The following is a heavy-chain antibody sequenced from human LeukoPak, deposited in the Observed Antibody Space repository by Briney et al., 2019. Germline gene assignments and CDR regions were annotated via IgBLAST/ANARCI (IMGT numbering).Heavy chain of an antibody. Sequence: GGSLRLSCAASGFTFSSYAMHWGRQAPGKGLEWVAVISYDGSNKYYADSVKGRFTISRDNSKNTLYLQMNSLRAEDTAVYYCARGDRDLAVNDYWGQGTLVTVSS. V-gene: IGHV3-30-3*01. CDR2: ISYDGSNK. D-gene: IGHD1-14*01. CDR1: GFTFSSYA. CDR3: ARGDRDLAVNDY. J-gene: IGHJ4*02.